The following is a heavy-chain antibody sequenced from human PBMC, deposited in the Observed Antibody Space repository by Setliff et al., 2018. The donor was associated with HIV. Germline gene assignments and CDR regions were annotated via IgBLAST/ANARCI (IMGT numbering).Heavy chain of an antibody. CDR1: GFTFSTYG. CDR3: ARGPTGTSYYYYYMDV. D-gene: IGHD1-1*01. CDR2: ISVGAGST. J-gene: IGHJ6*03. Sequence: PGGSLRLSCAASGFTFSTYGMNWVRRAPGKGLEWVALINGISVGAGSTYYADSMKGRFTISRDNAKNSLYLQMNSLRAEDTAVYYCARGPTGTSYYYYYMDVWGKGTTVTVSS. V-gene: IGHV3-23*01.